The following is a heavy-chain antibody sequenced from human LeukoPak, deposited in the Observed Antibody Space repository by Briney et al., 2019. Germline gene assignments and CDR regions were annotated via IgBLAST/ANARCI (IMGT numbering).Heavy chain of an antibody. Sequence: ASVSVSFKASGYTFTIYDMHWGGQAPGQGGGGMGIINPSGGSRSYAKKFQGRGTMTREKATSTVYMEGSRLRCEDRAVEECGRAFGIFGYYYDSSSYLLRYFDYWGQGTLVTVSS. V-gene: IGHV1-46*01. D-gene: IGHD3-22*01. CDR2: INPSGGSR. CDR3: GRAFGIFGYYYDSSSYLLRYFDY. J-gene: IGHJ4*02. CDR1: GYTFTIYD.